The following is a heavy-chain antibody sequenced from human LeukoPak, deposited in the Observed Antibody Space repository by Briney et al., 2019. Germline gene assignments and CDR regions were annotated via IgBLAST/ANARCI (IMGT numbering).Heavy chain of an antibody. CDR2: INPNSGGT. J-gene: IGHJ4*02. V-gene: IGHV1-2*02. CDR3: ARGDRIQLWLLYYFDY. Sequence: ASVMVSCTASGYTFTGYYMHWVRQAPGLGLEWMGWINPNSGGTNYAQKFQGRVTMTRDTSISTAYMELSRLRSDDTAVYYCARGDRIQLWLLYYFDYWGQGTLVTVSS. CDR1: GYTFTGYY. D-gene: IGHD5-18*01.